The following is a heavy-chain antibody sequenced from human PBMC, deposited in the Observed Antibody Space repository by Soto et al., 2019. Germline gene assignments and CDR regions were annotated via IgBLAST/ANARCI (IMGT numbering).Heavy chain of an antibody. CDR1: GFTFIDYA. CDR2: ISGDGVKT. Sequence: EVHLLKSGGGLVQPGGSQRLSCAASGFTFIDYAISWVRQAPGKGLEWVSAISGDGVKTYYADSVKGRFTISRDNSKNTLFLQMNSLRDEDTAIYYCAKEMSHGRPYDYWGQGTLVTVS. CDR3: AKEMSHGRPYDY. J-gene: IGHJ4*02. V-gene: IGHV3-23*01.